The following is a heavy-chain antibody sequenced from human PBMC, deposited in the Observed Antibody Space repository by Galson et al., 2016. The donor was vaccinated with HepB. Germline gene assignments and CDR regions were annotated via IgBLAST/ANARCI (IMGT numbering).Heavy chain of an antibody. V-gene: IGHV3-74*01. D-gene: IGHD2/OR15-2a*01. CDR3: ARLGGNYRTTSHFDY. Sequence: SLRLSRAASGFTFSTYWMHWVRQAPGKGLVWVSRIKSDGRSTSYADSVKGRFTISRDNAKNTLSLQMNSMRAEDTAVYYCARLGGNYRTTSHFDYWGQGNLVTVSS. CDR2: IKSDGRST. CDR1: GFTFSTYW. J-gene: IGHJ4*02.